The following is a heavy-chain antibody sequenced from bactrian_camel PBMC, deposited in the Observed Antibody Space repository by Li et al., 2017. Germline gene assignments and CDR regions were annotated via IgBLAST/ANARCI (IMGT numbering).Heavy chain of an antibody. CDR3: AAHPRPYLPLGVCSTNTY. CDR2: IETEDGTT. J-gene: IGHJ4*01. V-gene: IGHV3S63*01. Sequence: HVQLVESGGGSVQTGGSLRLSCKPSFFILDDFEMMWYRQTPGKEREFASAIETEDGTTTYAESVKGRFTISQPDAKNVVYLQMNGLRPEDTAMYYCAAHPRPYLPLGVCSTNTYWGQGTQVTVS. CDR1: FFILDDFE. D-gene: IGHD1*01.